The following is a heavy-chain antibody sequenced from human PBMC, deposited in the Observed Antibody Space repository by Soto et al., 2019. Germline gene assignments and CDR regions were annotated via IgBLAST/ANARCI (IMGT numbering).Heavy chain of an antibody. J-gene: IGHJ6*02. Sequence: PGGSLRLSCAASGFTFSSYGMPWVRQAPGKGLEWLSLIWHDGGNTYSADSVKGRFTISRDNSKNTLHLQMNSLRVEDTAVYYCARDRITIAGNFYYGVDVWGQGTTVTVS. D-gene: IGHD3-10*01. V-gene: IGHV3-33*01. CDR1: GFTFSSYG. CDR3: ARDRITIAGNFYYGVDV. CDR2: IWHDGGNT.